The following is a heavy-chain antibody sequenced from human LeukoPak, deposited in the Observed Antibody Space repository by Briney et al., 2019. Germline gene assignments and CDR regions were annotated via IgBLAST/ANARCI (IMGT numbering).Heavy chain of an antibody. CDR3: ARSSGSYYNHDY. CDR1: GFTFSTYS. CDR2: ISSSSSTI. D-gene: IGHD3-10*01. J-gene: IGHJ4*02. V-gene: IGHV3-48*02. Sequence: GSQSLSCAASGFTFSTYSMNWVRQAPGKGLEWVSYISSSSSTIFYADSVKDRFTVSRDNAKNSLYLQMNTLRDEDTAVYYCARSSGSYYNHDYWGQGTLVTVSS.